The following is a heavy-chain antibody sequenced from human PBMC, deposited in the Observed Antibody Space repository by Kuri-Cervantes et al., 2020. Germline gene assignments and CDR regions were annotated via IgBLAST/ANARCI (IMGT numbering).Heavy chain of an antibody. Sequence: GGSLRLSCAASGFTFSSYWMSWVRQAPGKGLEWVANIKQDGSEKYYVDSVKGRFTISRDNAKNSLYLQMNSLRAEDTAVYYCARDIPPTGGNIFQWVYYGMDVWGQGTTVTVSS. V-gene: IGHV3-7*03. CDR2: IKQDGSEK. D-gene: IGHD2-15*01. J-gene: IGHJ6*02. CDR1: GFTFSSYW. CDR3: ARDIPPTGGNIFQWVYYGMDV.